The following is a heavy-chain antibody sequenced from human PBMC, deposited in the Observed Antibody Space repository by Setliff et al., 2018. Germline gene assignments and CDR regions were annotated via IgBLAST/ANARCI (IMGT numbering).Heavy chain of an antibody. CDR2: ITHDGSKT. D-gene: IGHD2-15*01. CDR1: GFTFNTYW. Sequence: GGSLRLSCAGSGFTFNTYWMTWVRQAPGKGLEWVASITHDGSKTYILDSVKGRFTISRDNAKNSLYLQMNSLRAEDTAVYYCARGGGIVVVVAATEIDYWGQGTLVTVSS. J-gene: IGHJ4*02. CDR3: ARGGGIVVVVAATEIDY. V-gene: IGHV3-7*01.